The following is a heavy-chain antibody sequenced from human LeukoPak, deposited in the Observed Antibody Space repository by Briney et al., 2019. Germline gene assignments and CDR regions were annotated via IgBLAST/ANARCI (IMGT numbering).Heavy chain of an antibody. V-gene: IGHV4-59*08. Sequence: SETLSLTCTVSGGSISPYFWSWIRQPPGKGLEWIGYIYYSGSTNYNPSLKSRVTISVDTSKNQFSLKLSSVTAADTSVYYCARRQTYFDYWGQGTLVTVSS. CDR2: IYYSGST. CDR1: GGSISPYF. CDR3: ARRQTYFDY. J-gene: IGHJ4*02.